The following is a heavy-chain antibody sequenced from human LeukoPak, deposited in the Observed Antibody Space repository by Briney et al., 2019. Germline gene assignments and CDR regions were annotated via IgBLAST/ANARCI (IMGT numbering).Heavy chain of an antibody. J-gene: IGHJ4*02. D-gene: IGHD4-11*01. CDR1: GFTFSNYW. CDR3: ARSNQADDY. CDR2: INTGGSST. Sequence: PGGSLRPSCAASGFTFSNYWMHWVRQVPGKGLVWVSRINTGGSSTTYADSVKGRFTISRDNAKNTLYLQMNSLRAEDTAVYYCARSNQADDYWGQGTLVTVSS. V-gene: IGHV3-74*01.